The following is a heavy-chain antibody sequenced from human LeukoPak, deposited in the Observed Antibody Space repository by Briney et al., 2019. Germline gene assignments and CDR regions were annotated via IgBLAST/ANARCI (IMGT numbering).Heavy chain of an antibody. CDR2: IYYSGST. CDR3: ARRPGTYCRSTTCYTGFAFEI. CDR1: GDSISSRDYY. Sequence: SETLSLTCSVSGDSISSRDYYWSWIRQPPGKGLEWIGYIYYSGSTSYNPSLKSRVTISVDTSKNQFSLRLSSVTAADTAVYYCARRPGTYCRSTTCYTGFAFEIWGQGAVVTVSS. V-gene: IGHV4-30-4*08. J-gene: IGHJ3*02. D-gene: IGHD2-2*02.